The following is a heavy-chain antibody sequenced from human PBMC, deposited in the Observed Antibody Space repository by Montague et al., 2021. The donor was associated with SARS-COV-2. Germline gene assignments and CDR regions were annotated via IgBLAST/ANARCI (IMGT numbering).Heavy chain of an antibody. V-gene: IGHV4-59*08. CDR3: ARQSGRLWGIAVAGAFDY. CDR1: GGSISSYY. CDR2: IYYSGST. D-gene: IGHD6-19*01. Sequence: SETLSLTCTASGGSISSYYWSWIRQPPGKGLEWIGYIYYSGSTNYNPSLKSRVTISVDTSKNQFSLKLSSVTAADTAVYYCARQSGRLWGIAVAGAFDYWGQGTLVTGSA. J-gene: IGHJ4*02.